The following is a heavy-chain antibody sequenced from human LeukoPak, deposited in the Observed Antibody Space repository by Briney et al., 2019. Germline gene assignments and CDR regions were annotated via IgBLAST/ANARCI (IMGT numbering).Heavy chain of an antibody. CDR3: AREWGGDFDY. D-gene: IGHD1-26*01. Sequence: SEALSLTCAVYGESFSGYYWSWIRQPPGKGLEWIGEINHSGSTNYNPSLKSRVTISVDTSKNQFSLKLSSVTAADTAVYYCAREWGGDFDYWGQGTLVTVSS. V-gene: IGHV4-34*01. CDR2: INHSGST. CDR1: GESFSGYY. J-gene: IGHJ4*02.